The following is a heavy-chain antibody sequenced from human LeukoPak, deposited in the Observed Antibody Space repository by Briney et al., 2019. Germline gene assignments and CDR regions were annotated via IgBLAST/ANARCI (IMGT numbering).Heavy chain of an antibody. CDR3: AIRSGGYYYCGMDV. D-gene: IGHD2-8*02. Sequence: SETLSLTCTVSGGSISSSSYYWGWIRQPPGKGLEWIGSIYYSGSTYYNPSLKSRVTISVDTSKNQFSLKLSSVTAADTAVYYCAIRSGGYYYCGMDVWGQGTTVTVSS. CDR1: GGSISSSSYY. V-gene: IGHV4-39*01. CDR2: IYYSGST. J-gene: IGHJ6*02.